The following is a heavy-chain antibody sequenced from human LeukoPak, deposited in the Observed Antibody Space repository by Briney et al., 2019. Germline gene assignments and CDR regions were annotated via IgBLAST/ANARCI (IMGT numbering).Heavy chain of an antibody. J-gene: IGHJ4*02. CDR2: ITSSSSYI. D-gene: IGHD2-2*01. CDR1: GFTFSSYS. Sequence: GGSLRLSCAASGFTFSSYSMNWVRQAPGKGLEWVSSITSSSSYIYYADSVKGRFTISRDNAKNSLYLQMNSLRADDTAVYYCARLSVGYCSSTSCYSADYWGQGTLVTVSS. CDR3: ARLSVGYCSSTSCYSADY. V-gene: IGHV3-21*04.